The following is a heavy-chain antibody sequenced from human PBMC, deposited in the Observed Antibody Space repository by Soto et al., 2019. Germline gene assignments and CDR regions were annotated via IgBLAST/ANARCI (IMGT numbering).Heavy chain of an antibody. J-gene: IGHJ3*02. Sequence: QVQLQESGPGLVKPSGTLSLTCAVSGGSISSSNWWSWVRQPPGKGLEWIGEIYHSGSTNYNPSLKSRVTISVDTSKNQFSLKLSSVTAADTAVYYCARRSTLRGQQQLVRAFDIWGQGTMVTVSS. CDR1: GGSISSSNW. CDR2: IYHSGST. V-gene: IGHV4-4*02. D-gene: IGHD6-13*01. CDR3: ARRSTLRGQQQLVRAFDI.